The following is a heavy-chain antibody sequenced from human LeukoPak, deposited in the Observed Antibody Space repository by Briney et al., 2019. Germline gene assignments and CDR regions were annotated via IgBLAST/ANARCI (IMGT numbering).Heavy chain of an antibody. CDR1: GYTFTNYG. V-gene: IGHV1-18*01. J-gene: IGHJ1*01. CDR2: ISAYNGYT. CDR3: ARDKAVTTEVTQHFQH. D-gene: IGHD4-23*01. Sequence: ASVKVSCKASGYTFTNYGISWVRHPPGQGLEWMWWISAYNGYTDYAQKLQFRVTMTTDTSTTTAYMELRSLRSDDTAVYYCARDKAVTTEVTQHFQHWGQGTLVTVSS.